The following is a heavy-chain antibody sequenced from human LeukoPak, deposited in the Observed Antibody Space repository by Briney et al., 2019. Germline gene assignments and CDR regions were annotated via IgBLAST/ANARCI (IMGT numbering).Heavy chain of an antibody. D-gene: IGHD5-12*01. J-gene: IGHJ4*02. CDR1: GLSLSVHY. CDR3: AGGGPIVDTDY. V-gene: IGHV4-34*01. CDR2: INHSGST. Sequence: PSETLSLTCAAYGLSLSVHYWRWIRQPPGKGLEWIGKINHSGSTNYNPSLKSRVTISVDTSKNQFSLKLSSVTAADTAVYYCAGGGPIVDTDYWGQGTLVTVSS.